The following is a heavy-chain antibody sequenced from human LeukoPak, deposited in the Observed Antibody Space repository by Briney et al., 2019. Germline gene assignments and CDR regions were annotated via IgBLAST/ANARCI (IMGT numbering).Heavy chain of an antibody. CDR2: IWFDGSEQ. CDR1: GFTFSTYA. J-gene: IGHJ1*01. D-gene: IGHD3-16*01. V-gene: IGHV3-33*01. CDR3: AREGDSRWGELTP. Sequence: GGSLRLSCAASGFTFSTYAIHWVRQAPGKGLEWVAVIWFDGSEQYYADSVKGRFIISRDNSKSTSNLQMNSLRAEDTAVYYCAREGDSRWGELTPWGQGTLVTVSS.